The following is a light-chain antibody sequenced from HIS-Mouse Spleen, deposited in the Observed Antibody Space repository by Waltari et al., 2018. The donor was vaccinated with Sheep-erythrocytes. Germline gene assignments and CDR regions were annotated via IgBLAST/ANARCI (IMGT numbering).Light chain of an antibody. CDR3: MQALQTPIFT. Sequence: DIVMTQSPLSLPVTPGEPASISCRSSQSLLHSNGYNYLYWYLQKPGQSPQILIYLGSNRAAGVPDRFSGSGSGTDFTLKISRVEAEDVGVYYCMQALQTPIFTFGPGTKVDIK. V-gene: IGKV2-28*01. CDR1: QSLLHSNGYNY. J-gene: IGKJ3*01. CDR2: LGS.